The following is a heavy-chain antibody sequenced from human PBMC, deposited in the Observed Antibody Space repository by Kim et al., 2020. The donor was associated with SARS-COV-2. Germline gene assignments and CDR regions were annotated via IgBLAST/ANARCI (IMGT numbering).Heavy chain of an antibody. J-gene: IGHJ4*02. CDR2: ISYDGSNK. Sequence: GGSLRLSCAASGFTFSTYGMHWVRQAPGKGLEWVAVISYDGSNKYYADSVKGRFTISRDNSKNTLYLQMNSLRAEDTAVYYCAKEGGRGSWLRFFDYWGQGTLVTVSS. V-gene: IGHV3-30*18. CDR3: AKEGGRGSWLRFFDY. CDR1: GFTFSTYG. D-gene: IGHD6-19*01.